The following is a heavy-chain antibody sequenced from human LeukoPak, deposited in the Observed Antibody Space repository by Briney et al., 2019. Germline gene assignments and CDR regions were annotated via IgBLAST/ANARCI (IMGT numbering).Heavy chain of an antibody. J-gene: IGHJ4*02. Sequence: SETLSLTCTVSGGSISSSSYYWGWIRQPPGKGLEWIGSIYTSGSTNYNPSLKSRVTMSVVTSKNQFSLKLSSVTAADTAVYYCARDGLLSDPYFDYWGQGTLVTVSS. V-gene: IGHV4-39*07. D-gene: IGHD2/OR15-2a*01. CDR3: ARDGLLSDPYFDY. CDR1: GGSISSSSYY. CDR2: IYTSGST.